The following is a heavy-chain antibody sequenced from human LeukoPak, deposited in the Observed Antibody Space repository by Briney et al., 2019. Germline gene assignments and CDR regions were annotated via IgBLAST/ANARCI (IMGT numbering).Heavy chain of an antibody. CDR2: IYSGGST. V-gene: IGHV3-53*04. D-gene: IGHD2-15*01. CDR1: GFTFSSYA. Sequence: PGGSLRLSCAASGFTFSSYAMSWVRQAPGKGLEWVSVIYSGGSTYYADSVKGRFTISRHNSKNTLYLQMNSLRAEDTAVYYCARHYCSGGSCYRYFDYWGQGTLVTVSS. CDR3: ARHYCSGGSCYRYFDY. J-gene: IGHJ4*02.